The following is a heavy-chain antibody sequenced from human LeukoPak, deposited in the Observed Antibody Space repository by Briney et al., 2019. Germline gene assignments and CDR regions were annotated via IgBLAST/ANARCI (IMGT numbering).Heavy chain of an antibody. Sequence: PSETLSLTCTVPGGSISDYYWNWIRQPAGKGLEWIGRMYVSGNTNYNPSLKSRVAMSLDTSTNQFSLQLTSVTAADTAVYYCARERSTTINTYYFDSWGQGTLVTASS. J-gene: IGHJ4*02. V-gene: IGHV4-4*07. D-gene: IGHD4-11*01. CDR1: GGSISDYY. CDR2: MYVSGNT. CDR3: ARERSTTINTYYFDS.